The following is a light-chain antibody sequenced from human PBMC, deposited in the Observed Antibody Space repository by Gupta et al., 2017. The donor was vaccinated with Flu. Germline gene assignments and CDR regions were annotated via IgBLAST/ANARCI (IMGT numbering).Light chain of an antibody. CDR2: KAT. CDR3: QQYKGYPFT. CDR1: QDISTW. Sequence: DIQMTQSPSMLSASVGDGVTITCRASQDISTWLAWYQQRRGRAPELLIYKATTLEPGVTSRFSGPGSGTEFTLTISGLQPNDSATYFCQQYKGYPFTFGQGTRLEIK. V-gene: IGKV1-5*03. J-gene: IGKJ2*01.